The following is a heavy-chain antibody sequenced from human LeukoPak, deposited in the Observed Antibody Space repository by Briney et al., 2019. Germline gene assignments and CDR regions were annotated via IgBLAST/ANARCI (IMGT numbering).Heavy chain of an antibody. CDR3: ATEAQKYFHH. V-gene: IGHV3-21*01. CDR1: GFTFSSYT. CDR2: ISGSSYYI. J-gene: IGHJ1*01. Sequence: GGSLRLSCVASGFTFSSYTINWVRQTPGKGLEWVSSISGSSYYIYYADSVRGRFTISRDNAENSVYLQMNSLKAEDTAVYYCATEAQKYFHHWGQGTLVTVSS.